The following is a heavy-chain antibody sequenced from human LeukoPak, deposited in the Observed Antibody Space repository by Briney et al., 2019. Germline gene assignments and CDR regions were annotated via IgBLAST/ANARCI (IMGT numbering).Heavy chain of an antibody. J-gene: IGHJ4*02. CDR3: ARGSLTSSSSPDADY. CDR2: INTNTGNP. V-gene: IGHV7-4-1*02. D-gene: IGHD6-6*01. CDR1: GYTFTSYA. Sequence: VASVKVSCKASGYTFTSYAINWVRQAPGQGLEWMGWINTNTGNPTYAQGFTGRFVFSLDTSVSTAYLQISSLKAEDTAVYYCARGSLTSSSSPDADYWGQGTLVTVSS.